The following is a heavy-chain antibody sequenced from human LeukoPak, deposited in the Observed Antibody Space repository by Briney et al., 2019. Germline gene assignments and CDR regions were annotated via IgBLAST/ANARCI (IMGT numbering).Heavy chain of an antibody. CDR1: GFTFSSYA. CDR2: ISSSSSII. CDR3: ARSYDSSGYYQRYNWLDP. D-gene: IGHD3-22*01. Sequence: GGSLRLSCAASGFTFSSYAMHWVRQAPGKGLEWISYISSSSSIIYYAASVKGRFTISRDNAKNSLYLQMNSLRAEDTAVYYCARSYDSSGYYQRYNWLDPWGQGTLVTVSS. V-gene: IGHV3-48*04. J-gene: IGHJ5*02.